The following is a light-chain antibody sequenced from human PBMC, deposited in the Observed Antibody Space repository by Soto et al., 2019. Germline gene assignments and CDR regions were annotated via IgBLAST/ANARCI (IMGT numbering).Light chain of an antibody. CDR2: AAS. J-gene: IGKJ1*01. CDR1: QDIGND. Sequence: IQMTQCPASLSVSYRDRVTITCRACQDIGNDLGWYQQKPGKAPNLLIYAASSLRSGVPSRFSGSGSGTHFTLTINSLQAEDSATYFCLQYYTCPWTFGQGTKVDIK. V-gene: IGKV1-6*02. CDR3: LQYYTCPWT.